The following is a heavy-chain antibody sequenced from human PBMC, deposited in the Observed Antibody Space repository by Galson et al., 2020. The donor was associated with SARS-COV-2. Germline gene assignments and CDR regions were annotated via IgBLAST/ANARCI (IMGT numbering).Heavy chain of an antibody. CDR2: MSSTGSYR. CDR3: VRDIVTGDDVGNHFEY. V-gene: IGHV3-21*05. CDR1: GFNFRIYS. D-gene: IGHD4-17*01. Sequence: KIGESLKIYCAASGFNFRIYSMNWVRQAPGKGLEWISCMSSTGSYRYYADSVRGRFTISRDNAKDSLYLHMNSLRVEDTATYDCVRDIVTGDDVGNHFEYWGQGTPFIGSS. J-gene: IGHJ4*02.